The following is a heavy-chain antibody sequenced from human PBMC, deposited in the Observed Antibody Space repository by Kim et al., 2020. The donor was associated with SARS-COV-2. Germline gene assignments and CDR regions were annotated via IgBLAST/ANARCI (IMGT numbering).Heavy chain of an antibody. Sequence: YTDSVKGRFTISRDNSKNSLYLQMNSLRTEDTALYYCAKELWGLVDDGDYWGQGTLVTVSS. D-gene: IGHD3-10*01. J-gene: IGHJ4*02. CDR3: AKELWGLVDDGDY. V-gene: IGHV3-43*01.